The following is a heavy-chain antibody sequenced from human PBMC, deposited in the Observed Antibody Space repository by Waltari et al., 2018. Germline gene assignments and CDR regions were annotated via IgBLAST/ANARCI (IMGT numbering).Heavy chain of an antibody. CDR3: ARGDSGSYSRGSDY. D-gene: IGHD1-26*01. Sequence: EVQLVESGGGLVQPGGSLRLSCAASGFTFSSYWMSWVRQAPGKGLEWVANIKQDGSEKYYVDSVKGRFTISRDNAKNSLYLQMNSLRAEDTAVYYCARGDSGSYSRGSDYWGQGTLVTVSS. J-gene: IGHJ4*02. CDR1: GFTFSSYW. CDR2: IKQDGSEK. V-gene: IGHV3-7*03.